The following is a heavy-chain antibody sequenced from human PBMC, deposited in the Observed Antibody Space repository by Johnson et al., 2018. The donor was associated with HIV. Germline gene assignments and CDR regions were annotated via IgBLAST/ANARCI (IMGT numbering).Heavy chain of an antibody. CDR3: ARLRGAFDI. Sequence: QVQLVASGGGLVQPGGSLRLSCAASGFSFSSYAMHWVRQAPGKGLAWVAFISRDGGPEYYVDSVKGRFAISRDNSKNTLYLQMNSLRAEDTAVYYCARLRGAFDIWGQGTMVTVSS. J-gene: IGHJ3*02. CDR1: GFSFSSYA. CDR2: ISRDGGPE. V-gene: IGHV3-30*09.